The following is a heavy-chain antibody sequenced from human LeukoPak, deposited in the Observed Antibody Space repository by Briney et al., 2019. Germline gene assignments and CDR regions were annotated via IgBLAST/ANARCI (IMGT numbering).Heavy chain of an antibody. CDR3: ARHWGSTMTHLDY. CDR1: GGSISSSGYY. V-gene: IGHV4-39*01. J-gene: IGHJ4*02. CDR2: IYHTGST. D-gene: IGHD3-22*01. Sequence: SETLSLTCTVSGGSISSSGYYWVWIRQPPGKGLEWVGTIYHTGSTYYNPSLKSRVAISVDTSKSHLSLKLTSVTAADTAVYFCARHWGSTMTHLDYWGQGTPVTVSS.